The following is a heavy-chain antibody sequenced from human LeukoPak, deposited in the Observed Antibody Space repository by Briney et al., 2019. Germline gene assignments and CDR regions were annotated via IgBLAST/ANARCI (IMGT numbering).Heavy chain of an antibody. CDR1: GGSISSYY. V-gene: IGHV4-4*07. CDR3: ARDPTTVTTIFDS. CDR2: IYTSGST. D-gene: IGHD4-17*01. Sequence: SETLSLTCTVSGGSISSYYWRWIRQPAGKGLEWIGRIYTSGSTNYNPSLKSRVTMSVDTSKNQFSLKLSSVTAADTAVYYCARDPTTVTTIFDSWGQGTLVTVSS. J-gene: IGHJ4*02.